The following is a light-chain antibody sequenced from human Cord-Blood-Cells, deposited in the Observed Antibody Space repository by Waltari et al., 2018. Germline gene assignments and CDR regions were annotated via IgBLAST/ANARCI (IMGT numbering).Light chain of an antibody. Sequence: QSALTQPASVSGSPGQSITISCTGTSSDVGSYNLVSWYQRHPGKAPKLMIYEGSKRPSRVSNLFSGSKSGNTASLTISGLQAEDEADYYCCSYAGSRVFGGGTKLTVL. CDR3: CSYAGSRV. V-gene: IGLV2-23*01. J-gene: IGLJ3*02. CDR2: EGS. CDR1: SSDVGSYNL.